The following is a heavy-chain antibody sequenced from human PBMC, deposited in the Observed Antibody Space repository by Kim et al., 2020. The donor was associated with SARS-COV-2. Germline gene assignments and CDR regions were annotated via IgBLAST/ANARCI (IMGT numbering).Heavy chain of an antibody. CDR3: ARGRSGYYPYYYYGMDV. CDR1: GGSFSGYY. Sequence: SETLSLTCAVYGGSFSGYYWSWIRQPPGKGLEWIGEINHSGSTNYNPSLKSRVTISVDTSKNQFSLKLSSVTAADTAVYYCARGRSGYYPYYYYGMDVWGQGTTVTVSS. V-gene: IGHV4-34*01. CDR2: INHSGST. J-gene: IGHJ6*02. D-gene: IGHD3-22*01.